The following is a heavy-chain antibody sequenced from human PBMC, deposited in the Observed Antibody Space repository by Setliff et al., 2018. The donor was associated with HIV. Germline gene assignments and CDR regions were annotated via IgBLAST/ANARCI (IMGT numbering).Heavy chain of an antibody. D-gene: IGHD2-15*01. CDR2: INHSGGT. CDR3: ARARRAGSGPKYFQH. CDR1: GRSFSGYY. V-gene: IGHV4-34*01. J-gene: IGHJ1*01. Sequence: PSETLSLTCAVYGRSFSGYYWNWIRQSPGKGLEWIGEINHSGGTNYNPSLKSRVTMSIDTSRNQFSLTVSSVTAADTAVYYCARARRAGSGPKYFQHWGQGTLVTVSS.